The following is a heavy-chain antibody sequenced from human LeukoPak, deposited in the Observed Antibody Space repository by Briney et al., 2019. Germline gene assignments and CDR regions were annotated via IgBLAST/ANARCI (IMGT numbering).Heavy chain of an antibody. D-gene: IGHD3-22*01. J-gene: IGHJ4*02. Sequence: SETLSLTCAVYGGSFSGYYWSWIRQPPGKGLEWIGSIYYSGSTYYNPSLQSRVTISVDTSKNQFSLKLNSVTAADTAVYYCAKTYYYDSSGYYDNWGQGTLVTVSS. V-gene: IGHV4-34*01. CDR3: AKTYYYDSSGYYDN. CDR1: GGSFSGYY. CDR2: IYYSGST.